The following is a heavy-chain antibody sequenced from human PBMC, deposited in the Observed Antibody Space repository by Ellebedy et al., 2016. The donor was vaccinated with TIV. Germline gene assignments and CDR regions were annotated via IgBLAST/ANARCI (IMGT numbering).Heavy chain of an antibody. J-gene: IGHJ5*02. Sequence: GESLKISCAASGFTFSSYAMHWVRQAPGKGLEWVAVISYDGSNKYYADSVKGRFTISRDNSKNTLYLQMNSLRAEDTAVYYCARDRFMVGFGELVNWFDPWGQGTLVTVSS. D-gene: IGHD3-10*01. CDR1: GFTFSSYA. CDR2: ISYDGSNK. CDR3: ARDRFMVGFGELVNWFDP. V-gene: IGHV3-30*01.